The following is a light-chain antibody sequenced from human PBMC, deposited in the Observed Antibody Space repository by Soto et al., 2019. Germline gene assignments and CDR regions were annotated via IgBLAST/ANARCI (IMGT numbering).Light chain of an antibody. V-gene: IGKV3-20*01. Sequence: EIVLTQFPGTQSLSPGERATLSCRASQSVSSNYLAWYQQIPGQAPRLLIYGASSRATGIPDRFSGSGSGTDFXXTISRXEPEDFAVYYCQQYGGSPPETFGQGTKVEFK. CDR1: QSVSSNY. CDR2: GAS. CDR3: QQYGGSPPET. J-gene: IGKJ1*01.